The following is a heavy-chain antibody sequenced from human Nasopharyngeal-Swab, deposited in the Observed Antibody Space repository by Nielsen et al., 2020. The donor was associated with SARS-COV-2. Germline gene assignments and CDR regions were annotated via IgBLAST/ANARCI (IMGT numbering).Heavy chain of an antibody. Sequence: SETLSLTCTVSGGSISSGGFYWGWVRQHPGEGLEWIGYIYYSGSTYYNPSLKSRVTISVDTSKNQFSLKLSSVTAADTAVYYCARVLRYFDWLFFDYWGQGTLVTVSS. CDR2: IYYSGST. CDR1: GGSISSGGFY. J-gene: IGHJ4*02. CDR3: ARVLRYFDWLFFDY. D-gene: IGHD3-9*01. V-gene: IGHV4-31*03.